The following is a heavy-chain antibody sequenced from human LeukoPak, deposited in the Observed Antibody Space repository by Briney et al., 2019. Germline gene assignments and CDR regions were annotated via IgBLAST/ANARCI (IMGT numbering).Heavy chain of an antibody. D-gene: IGHD3-10*01. CDR3: AKDGRIGELFSHFYMDV. Sequence: GGSLRLSCAASGFTFSSYSMNWVRQAPGKGLEWVSSISSSSSYIYYADSVKGRFTISRDNAKNSLYLQMNSLRAEDTAVYYCAKDGRIGELFSHFYMDVWGKGTTVTISS. CDR2: ISSSSSYI. V-gene: IGHV3-21*01. J-gene: IGHJ6*03. CDR1: GFTFSSYS.